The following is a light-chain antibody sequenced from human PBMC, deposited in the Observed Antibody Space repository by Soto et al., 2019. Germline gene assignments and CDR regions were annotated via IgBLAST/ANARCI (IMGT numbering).Light chain of an antibody. CDR1: QSILYSSNNKNY. V-gene: IGKV4-1*01. CDR3: QQYYSTPQLT. CDR2: WAS. J-gene: IGKJ4*01. Sequence: DIVMTQSPDSLAVSLGERATINCKSSQSILYSSNNKNYLAWYQQKPGQPPKLLIYWASTRESGVPDRFSGSGSGTDFTLTISSLQAEDVAVYYCQQYYSTPQLTFGGGTKVDI.